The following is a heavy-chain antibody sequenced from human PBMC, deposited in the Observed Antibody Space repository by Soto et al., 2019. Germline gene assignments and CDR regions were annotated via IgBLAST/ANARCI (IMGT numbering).Heavy chain of an antibody. CDR1: GGSISSYY. D-gene: IGHD4-17*01. Sequence: ETLSLTCTVSGGSISSYYWSSIRQPPGKGLEWMGYIYYSGSTNYNPSLKSRVTISVDTSKNQFSLKLSSVTAADTAVYYCAVGTVTTCKWFDPWGQGTLVTVSS. CDR2: IYYSGST. CDR3: AVGTVTTCKWFDP. J-gene: IGHJ5*02. V-gene: IGHV4-59*08.